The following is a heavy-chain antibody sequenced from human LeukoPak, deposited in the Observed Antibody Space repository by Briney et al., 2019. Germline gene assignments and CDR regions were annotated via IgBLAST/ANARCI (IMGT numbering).Heavy chain of an antibody. V-gene: IGHV3-23*01. Sequence: PGGSLRLSCAASGFTFSSYAMSWVRQAPGKGLEWVSAISGSGGSTYYADSVKGRFTISRDNSKNTLYLQMNSLRAEDTAVYYCAEDSVAGMCFDYWGQGTLVTVSS. CDR3: AEDSVAGMCFDY. J-gene: IGHJ4*02. CDR2: ISGSGGST. CDR1: GFTFSSYA. D-gene: IGHD6-19*01.